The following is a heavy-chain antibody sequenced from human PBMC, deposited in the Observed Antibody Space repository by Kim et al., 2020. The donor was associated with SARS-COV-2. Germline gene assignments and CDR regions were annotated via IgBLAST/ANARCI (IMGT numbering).Heavy chain of an antibody. CDR2: ISWNSGSI. Sequence: GGSLRLSCAASGFTFDDYGMNWVRQAPGKGLEWVSGISWNSGSIGYADSVKGRFTISRDNAKKSLYLQMNSLRSEDTALYYCAKGIRGLISAASFDYWGQGTLVTVSS. V-gene: IGHV3-9*01. CDR3: AKGIRGLISAASFDY. D-gene: IGHD6-13*01. J-gene: IGHJ4*02. CDR1: GFTFDDYG.